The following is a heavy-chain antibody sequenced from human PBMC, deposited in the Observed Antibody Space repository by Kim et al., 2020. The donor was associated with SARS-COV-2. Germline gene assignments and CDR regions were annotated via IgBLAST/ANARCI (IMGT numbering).Heavy chain of an antibody. Sequence: GGSLRLSCATSGFTLSLYSMNWVRQSPGKGLEWVSHISGTGTITKHADSVRGRFTISRDNAKNSLFLQMNGLRAEDTAVYYCVSENYWAFDIWGQGTMVT. V-gene: IGHV3-48*04. D-gene: IGHD2-15*01. J-gene: IGHJ3*02. CDR2: ISGTGTIT. CDR1: GFTLSLYS. CDR3: VSENYWAFDI.